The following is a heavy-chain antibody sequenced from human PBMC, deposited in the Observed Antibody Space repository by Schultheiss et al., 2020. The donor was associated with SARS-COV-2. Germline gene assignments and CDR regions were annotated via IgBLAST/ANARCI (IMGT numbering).Heavy chain of an antibody. V-gene: IGHV1-24*01. CDR2: FDPEDGET. Sequence: ASVKVSCKVSGYTLTELSMHWVRQAPGKGLEWMGGFDPEDGETIYAQKFQGRVTMTEDTSTDTAYMELSSLRSEDTAVYYCARGSRGSSGYYLVYFDYWGQGTLVTVSS. J-gene: IGHJ4*02. D-gene: IGHD3-22*01. CDR3: ARGSRGSSGYYLVYFDY. CDR1: GYTLTELS.